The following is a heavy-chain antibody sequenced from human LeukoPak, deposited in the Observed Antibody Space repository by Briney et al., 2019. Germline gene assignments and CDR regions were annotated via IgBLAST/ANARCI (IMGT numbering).Heavy chain of an antibody. V-gene: IGHV4-34*01. J-gene: IGHJ6*02. Sequence: SETLSLTCAVYGGSFSGYYWSWIRQPPGTGLEWIGEINHSGSTNYNPSLKSRVTISVDTSKNQFSLKLSSVTAADTAVYYCARDNIVVVPAAMFTYYYYGMDVWGQGTTVTVSS. CDR2: INHSGST. CDR3: ARDNIVVVPAAMFTYYYYGMDV. D-gene: IGHD2-2*01. CDR1: GGSFSGYY.